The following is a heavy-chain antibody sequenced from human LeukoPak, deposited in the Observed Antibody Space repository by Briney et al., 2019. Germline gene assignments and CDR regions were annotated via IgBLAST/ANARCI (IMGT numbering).Heavy chain of an antibody. J-gene: IGHJ1*01. CDR1: GFTFSSYA. Sequence: GGPLRLSCAASGFTFSSYAMSWVRQAPGKGLEWVSAISGSGGSTYYADSVKGRFTISRDNSKNTLYLQMNSLRAEDTAVYYCAKLRGDYVFEDFQHWGQGTLVTVSS. D-gene: IGHD4-17*01. CDR2: ISGSGGST. CDR3: AKLRGDYVFEDFQH. V-gene: IGHV3-23*01.